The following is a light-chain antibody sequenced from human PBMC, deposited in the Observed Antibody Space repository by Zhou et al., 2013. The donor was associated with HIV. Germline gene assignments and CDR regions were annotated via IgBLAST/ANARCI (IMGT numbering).Light chain of an antibody. Sequence: DIQMTQFPSTLPASVGDRVTITCRASQSISSYLNWYQQKPGKAPKFLISAASSLQSGVPSRFSGSGSGTYFTLTISNLQPEDVATYYCQKYSSVPIIFGQGTRLEIK. CDR2: AAS. CDR3: QKYSSVPII. V-gene: IGKV1-39*01. CDR1: QSISSY. J-gene: IGKJ5*01.